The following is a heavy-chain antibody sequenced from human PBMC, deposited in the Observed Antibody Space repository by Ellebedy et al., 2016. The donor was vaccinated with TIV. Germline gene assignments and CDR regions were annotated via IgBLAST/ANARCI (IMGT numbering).Heavy chain of an antibody. CDR2: ISSSSSYT. Sequence: PGGSLRLSCAASGFTFSDYYMSWIRQAPGKGLEWVSYISSSSSYTNYADSVKGRFTVSRDNSKSTLYLEMSSLRIEDTAMYYCVECRLGSCQYSSFESWGQGVLVTVSS. CDR3: VECRLGSCQYSSFES. CDR1: GFTFSDYY. D-gene: IGHD2-15*01. J-gene: IGHJ4*02. V-gene: IGHV3-11*03.